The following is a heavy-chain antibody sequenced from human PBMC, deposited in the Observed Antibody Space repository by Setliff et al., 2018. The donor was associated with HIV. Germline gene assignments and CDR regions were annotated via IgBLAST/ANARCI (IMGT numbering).Heavy chain of an antibody. CDR2: IYFTGSS. J-gene: IGHJ3*01. CDR3: ARVQMAYAAFDV. V-gene: IGHV4-59*01. CDR1: GGSISTYY. D-gene: IGHD4-17*01. Sequence: PSETLSLTCTVSGGSISTYYWSWIRQPPGKGLEWIGSIYFTGSSDSNPSLKSRVTLSVDTSKHQFSLKLSSVTAADTAVYYCARVQMAYAAFDVWGQGTMVTVSS.